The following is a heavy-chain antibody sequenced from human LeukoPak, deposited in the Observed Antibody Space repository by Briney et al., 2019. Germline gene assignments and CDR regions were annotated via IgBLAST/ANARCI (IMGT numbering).Heavy chain of an antibody. CDR2: ISGSGGST. V-gene: IGHV3-23*01. J-gene: IGHJ6*03. D-gene: IGHD6-6*01. CDR3: AKEVGSSRYYYYYYMDV. Sequence: GGSLRLSCAASGFTFSSYAMSWVRQAPGKGLEWVSAISGSGGSTYYADSVKGRFTISRDNSKNTLYLQMNSLRAEDTAVYYCAKEVGSSRYYYYYYMDVWGKGTTVTVSS. CDR1: GFTFSSYA.